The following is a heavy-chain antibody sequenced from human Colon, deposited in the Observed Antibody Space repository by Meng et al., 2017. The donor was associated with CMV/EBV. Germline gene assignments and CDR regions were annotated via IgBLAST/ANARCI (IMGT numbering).Heavy chain of an antibody. CDR2: ISSSGSGGST. V-gene: IGHV3-11*01. CDR1: GFTFSDYY. J-gene: IGHJ4*02. CDR3: QTNPQVVPAAIFTTFDY. D-gene: IGHD2-2*02. Sequence: GESLKISCAASGFTFSDYYMSWIRQAPGKGLEWVSYISSSGSGGSTYYADSVKGRFTISRDNSKNTLYLQMNSLRAEDTAVYYCQTNPQVVPAAIFTTFDYWGQGTLVTVSS.